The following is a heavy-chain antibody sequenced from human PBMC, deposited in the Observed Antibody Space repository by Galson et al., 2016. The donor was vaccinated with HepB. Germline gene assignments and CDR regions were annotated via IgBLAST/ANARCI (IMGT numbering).Heavy chain of an antibody. CDR1: GRSPSDGTYY. Sequence: SETLSLTCDVPGRSPSDGTYYWGWIRQPPGKGLEWIGSIYNSGSGSAYYNPSLKSRVTMSIDTSTKQFSLKVNSVTAADTAVYYCATFPLGDYDGYWGRGTLVTVSS. V-gene: IGHV4-39*01. J-gene: IGHJ4*02. CDR3: ATFPLGDYDGY. CDR2: IYNSGSGSA. D-gene: IGHD4-17*01.